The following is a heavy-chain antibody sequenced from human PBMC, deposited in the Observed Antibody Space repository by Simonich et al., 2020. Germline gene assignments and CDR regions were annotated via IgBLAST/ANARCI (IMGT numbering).Heavy chain of an antibody. CDR2: NNPKSGGT. CDR1: GYTFTGYY. Sequence: QVQLVQSGAEVKKPGASVKVSCKASGYTFTGYYMHWVRQAPGQGLGVMGWNNPKSGGTNYAQKFQGRVTMTRDASISTAYRELSRLRSDDTAVYYCARVRFEAFDIWGQGTMVTVSS. J-gene: IGHJ3*02. V-gene: IGHV1-2*02. CDR3: ARVRFEAFDI.